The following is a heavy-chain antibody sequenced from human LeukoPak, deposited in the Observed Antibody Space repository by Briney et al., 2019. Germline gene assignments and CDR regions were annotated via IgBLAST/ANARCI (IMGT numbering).Heavy chain of an antibody. J-gene: IGHJ4*02. V-gene: IGHV3-9*01. Sequence: PGRSLRLSCAASGFRFGDYAMHWVRQAPGKGLEWVSGVSWHSGSIGCADSVKGRFTISRDNAKNSLYLQMNNLRVEDTALYYCARAGDTSGYYHYCDYWGQGTLVTVSS. CDR3: ARAGDTSGYYHYCDY. CDR2: VSWHSGSI. CDR1: GFRFGDYA. D-gene: IGHD3-22*01.